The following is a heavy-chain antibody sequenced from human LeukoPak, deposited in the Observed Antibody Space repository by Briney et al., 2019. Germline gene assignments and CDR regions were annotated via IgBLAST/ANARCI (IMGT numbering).Heavy chain of an antibody. CDR2: IYPGDSDT. V-gene: IGHV5-51*01. CDR1: GYSFTSYW. CDR3: ARSLYSSSSMDY. Sequence: GESLQISCKGSGYSFTSYWIGWVRQLPGKGLEWMGIIYPGDSDTRYSPSFQGQVAISADKSISTAYLQWSSLKASDTAMYYCARSLYSSSSMDYWGQGTLVTVSS. J-gene: IGHJ4*02. D-gene: IGHD6-13*01.